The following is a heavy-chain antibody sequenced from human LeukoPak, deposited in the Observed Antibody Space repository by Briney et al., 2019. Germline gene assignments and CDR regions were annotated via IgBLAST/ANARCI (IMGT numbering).Heavy chain of an antibody. J-gene: IGHJ4*02. CDR1: QFTFSNHG. Sequence: GRSLRLSCAASQFTFSNHGMHWVRQAPGKGLEWVAVIWYDGSNKYYADSVKGRFTISRDNSQNTLYLQMSSLRAEDTAVYYCARDRGVSYFDYWGQGTQVTVSS. V-gene: IGHV3-33*01. CDR3: ARDRGVSYFDY. CDR2: IWYDGSNK. D-gene: IGHD3-10*01.